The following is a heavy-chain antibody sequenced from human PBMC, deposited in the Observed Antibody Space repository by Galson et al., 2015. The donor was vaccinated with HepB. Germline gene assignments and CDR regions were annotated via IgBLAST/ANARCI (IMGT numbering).Heavy chain of an antibody. CDR3: ARARGFYCSSTSCYAPAYYYYGMDV. D-gene: IGHD2-2*01. J-gene: IGHJ6*02. CDR2: IYYSGST. CDR1: GGSISSGGYY. V-gene: IGHV4-31*03. Sequence: TLSLTCTVSGGSISSGGYYWSWIRQHPGKGLEWIGYIYYSGSTYYNPSLKSRVTISVDTSKNQFSLKLSSVTAADTAVYYCARARGFYCSSTSCYAPAYYYYGMDVWGQGTTVTVSS.